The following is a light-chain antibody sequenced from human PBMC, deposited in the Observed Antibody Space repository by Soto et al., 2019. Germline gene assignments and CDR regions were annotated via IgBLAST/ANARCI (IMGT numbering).Light chain of an antibody. CDR2: GVG. CDR3: SSYTGNNNLVV. Sequence: QSALTQPPSASGSPGQSVTISCTGTSGDVGRYNYLSWYQQHPGKAPKLMIYGVGKRPSGVPDRFSGSKSGNTASLTVSGLQAEDEADYYCSSYTGNNNLVVFGGGTKLTVI. CDR1: SGDVGRYNY. J-gene: IGLJ2*01. V-gene: IGLV2-8*01.